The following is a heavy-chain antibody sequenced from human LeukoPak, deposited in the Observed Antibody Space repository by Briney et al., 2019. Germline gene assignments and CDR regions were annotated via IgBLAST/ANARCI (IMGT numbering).Heavy chain of an antibody. V-gene: IGHV3-23*01. J-gene: IGHJ4*02. CDR1: GFTFSSYA. Sequence: GGSLRLSCAASGFTFSSYAMSWVRQAPGKGLEWVSGISGSGDNTYYAGSVKGRFTISRDNSKNTLYVRVNSLGTEDTAAYYCAKGSYYDSSGSFYFDYWGQGTLVTVSS. CDR2: ISGSGDNT. D-gene: IGHD3-22*01. CDR3: AKGSYYDSSGSFYFDY.